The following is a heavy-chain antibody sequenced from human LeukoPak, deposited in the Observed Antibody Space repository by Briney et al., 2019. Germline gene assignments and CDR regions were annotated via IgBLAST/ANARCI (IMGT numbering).Heavy chain of an antibody. CDR1: GFRFSDHH. J-gene: IGHJ4*02. V-gene: IGHV3-7*01. CDR3: VPGGLAVSGIDY. D-gene: IGHD6-19*01. Sequence: GGSLRLSCAASGFRFSDHHMEWVRQAPGKGLEWVANITPDGSDRYYVDSLKGRVTISRDNTKSSLYLQLNSLRAEDTAVYYCVPGGLAVSGIDYWGQGALVTVSS. CDR2: ITPDGSDR.